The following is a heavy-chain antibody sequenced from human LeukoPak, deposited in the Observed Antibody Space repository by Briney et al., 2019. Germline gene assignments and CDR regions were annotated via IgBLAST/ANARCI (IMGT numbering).Heavy chain of an antibody. D-gene: IGHD6-19*01. CDR3: AKATIEQWLVKVDSFDS. CDR1: GFTFSSYS. Sequence: PGGSLRLSCAASGFTFSSYSMNWVRQAPGKGLEWVSYISSRSSTIYYADSVKGRFTISRDNSKNTLYLQMNSLRGEDTAGYYCAKATIEQWLVKVDSFDSWGQGTLVSVSS. V-gene: IGHV3-48*01. CDR2: ISSRSSTI. J-gene: IGHJ4*02.